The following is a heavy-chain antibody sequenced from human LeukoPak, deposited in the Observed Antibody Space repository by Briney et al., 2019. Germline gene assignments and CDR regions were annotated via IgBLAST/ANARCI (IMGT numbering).Heavy chain of an antibody. J-gene: IGHJ4*02. CDR2: IYTSGST. CDR3: AREDSSSWPPLYYFDY. V-gene: IGHV4-4*07. CDR1: SGSISSYY. Sequence: SETLSLTCTVSSGSISSYYWSWIRQPAGKGLEWIGRIYTSGSTNYNPSLKSRVTMSVDTSKNQFSLKLSSVTAADTAVYYCAREDSSSWPPLYYFDYWGQGTLVTVSS. D-gene: IGHD6-13*01.